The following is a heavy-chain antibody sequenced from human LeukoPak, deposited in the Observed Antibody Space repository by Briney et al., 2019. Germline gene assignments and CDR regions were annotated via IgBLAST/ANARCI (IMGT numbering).Heavy chain of an antibody. V-gene: IGHV3-23*01. CDR3: AKDSSTFDY. CDR2: IGGSGTST. J-gene: IGHJ4*02. CDR1: GFTFSSYA. Sequence: GGSLRLSCAASGFTFSSYAMTWVRQAPGKGLEWVSGIGGSGTSTYYADSVKGRFTIFRDNSKNALYLQMNSLRAEDTAVYYCAKDSSTFDYWGQGTLVTVSS. D-gene: IGHD2-2*01.